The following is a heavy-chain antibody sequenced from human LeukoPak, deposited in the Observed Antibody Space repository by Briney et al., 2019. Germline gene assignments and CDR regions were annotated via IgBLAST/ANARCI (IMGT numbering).Heavy chain of an antibody. CDR2: IIPILGIA. V-gene: IGHV1-69*04. D-gene: IGHD3-10*01. Sequence: GASVKVSRKASGGTFSSYAISWVRQAPGQGLEWMGRIIPILGIANYAQKFQGRVTITADKSTSTAYMELSSLRSEDTAVYYCARDPRQYGSGSYYYYYGMDVWGQGTTVTVSS. J-gene: IGHJ6*02. CDR1: GGTFSSYA. CDR3: ARDPRQYGSGSYYYYYGMDV.